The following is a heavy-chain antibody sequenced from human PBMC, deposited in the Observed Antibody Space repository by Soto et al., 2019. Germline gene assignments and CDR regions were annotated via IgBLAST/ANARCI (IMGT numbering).Heavy chain of an antibody. D-gene: IGHD4-17*01. CDR1: GYTFTGYY. Sequence: QVQLVQSGAEVKKPGASVKVSCKTSGYTFTGYYMHWVRQAPGEGLDWMAWINPISGATKYAQKFQGRVNMTRDTTISTVYMELSSLTSDDTAVYYCVRVGYGDYLHPWGQGPLVTVSS. V-gene: IGHV1-2*02. CDR2: INPISGAT. CDR3: VRVGYGDYLHP. J-gene: IGHJ1*01.